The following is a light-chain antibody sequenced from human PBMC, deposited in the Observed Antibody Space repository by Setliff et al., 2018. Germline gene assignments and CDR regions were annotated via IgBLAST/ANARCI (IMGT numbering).Light chain of an antibody. CDR2: DVT. CDR1: SRDVGNYNL. CDR3: SSYAGSNNPYV. J-gene: IGLJ1*01. Sequence: QSALTQPASVSGSPGQSITISCTGTSRDVGNYNLVSWFQQHPGKAPKLIIYDVTERPSGVPDRFSGSKSGNTASLTVSGLQAEDEADYYCSSYAGSNNPYVFGTGTKVTVL. V-gene: IGLV2-14*02.